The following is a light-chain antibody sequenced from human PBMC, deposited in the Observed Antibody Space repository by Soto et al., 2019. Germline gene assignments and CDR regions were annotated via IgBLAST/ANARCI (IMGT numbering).Light chain of an antibody. Sequence: QSVLTQPPSVSGAPGQRVTISCTGSSSNIGAGYDVHWYQQLPGTAPKLLIYGNSNRPSGVPDRFSGSKSGTSAFLAITGLQAEDEADYYCQSYDSSLRVVFGGGTKLTVL. CDR2: GNS. J-gene: IGLJ2*01. CDR1: SSNIGAGYD. V-gene: IGLV1-40*01. CDR3: QSYDSSLRVV.